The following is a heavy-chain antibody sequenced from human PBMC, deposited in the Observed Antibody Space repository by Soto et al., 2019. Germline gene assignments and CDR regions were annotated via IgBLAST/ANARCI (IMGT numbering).Heavy chain of an antibody. Sequence: ASETLSLTCSVSGGTINSGDYFWSWIRQPPGKGLEWIGSIFYTGSTNYNPSLRSRVTMSVDTSKNQFSLKLSSVTAADTAVYYCARGGITGTTKVFLDYWGQGTLVTVSS. D-gene: IGHD1-20*01. CDR3: ARGGITGTTKVFLDY. CDR1: GGTINSGDYF. J-gene: IGHJ4*02. CDR2: IFYTGST. V-gene: IGHV4-61*08.